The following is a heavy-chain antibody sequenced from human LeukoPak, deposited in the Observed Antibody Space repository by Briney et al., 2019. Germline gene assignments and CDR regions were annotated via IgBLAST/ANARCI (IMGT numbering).Heavy chain of an antibody. CDR1: GFTFSSYW. CDR3: TSHYYDSSGYYYFDY. J-gene: IGHJ4*02. D-gene: IGHD3-22*01. CDR2: IKQDGSEK. V-gene: IGHV3-7*01. Sequence: GGSLRLSCAASGFTFSSYWMSWVRQAPGKVLEWVANIKQDGSEKYYVDSVKGRFTISRDNAKNSLYLQMNSLRAEDTAVYYCTSHYYDSSGYYYFDYWGQGTLVTVSS.